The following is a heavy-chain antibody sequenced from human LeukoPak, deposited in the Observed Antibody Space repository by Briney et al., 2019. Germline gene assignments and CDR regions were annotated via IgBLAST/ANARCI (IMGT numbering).Heavy chain of an antibody. CDR3: AREYHGDYFDY. Sequence: PSETMSLTCTVSGGSISSSSYYWGWIRQPPGKGLEWIGSIYYSGSTYYNPSLKSRVTISVDTSKNQFSLKLSSVTAADTAVYYCAREYHGDYFDYWGQGTLVTVSS. CDR1: GGSISSSSYY. J-gene: IGHJ4*02. CDR2: IYYSGST. D-gene: IGHD4-17*01. V-gene: IGHV4-39*07.